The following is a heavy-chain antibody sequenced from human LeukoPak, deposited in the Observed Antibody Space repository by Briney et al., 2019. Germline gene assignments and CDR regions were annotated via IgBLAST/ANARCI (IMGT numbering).Heavy chain of an antibody. V-gene: IGHV4-61*08. CDR2: IYHSGST. J-gene: IGHJ4*02. D-gene: IGHD6-13*01. CDR3: ASGQQQLVH. Sequence: SETLSLTCTVSGGSISSGGYYWSWIRQPPGKGLEWIGYIYHSGSTNYNPSLKSRVTMSVDTSKNQFSLKLSSVTAADTAVYYCASGQQQLVHWGQGTLVTVSS. CDR1: GGSISSGGYY.